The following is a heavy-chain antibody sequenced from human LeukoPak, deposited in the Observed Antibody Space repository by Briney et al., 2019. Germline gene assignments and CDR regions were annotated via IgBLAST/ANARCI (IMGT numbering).Heavy chain of an antibody. CDR2: IYHSGSA. CDR1: GGSISSNNW. V-gene: IGHV4-4*02. J-gene: IGHJ3*02. CDR3: ARGNDYGGNFLGAFDI. D-gene: IGHD4-23*01. Sequence: SETLSLTCTVSGGSISSNNWWSWVRQPPGKGLEWIGEIYHSGSANYNPSLKSRVTISVDTSKNQFSLKLSSVTAADTAVYYCARGNDYGGNFLGAFDIWGQGTMVTVSS.